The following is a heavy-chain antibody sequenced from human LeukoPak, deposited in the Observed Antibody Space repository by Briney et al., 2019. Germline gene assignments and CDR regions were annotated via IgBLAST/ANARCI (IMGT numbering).Heavy chain of an antibody. CDR1: GFTFSSYW. V-gene: IGHV3-7*01. J-gene: IGHJ4*02. D-gene: IGHD5-12*01. Sequence: GGSLRLSCAASGFTFSSYWMSWLRQAPGKGLEGVANIKQGGKDKYYVDSGEGRFTISRDNAKNSLYLQMNSLRAAATAVYYCARDRGYSGYDLQYWGQGTLVTVSS. CDR2: IKQGGKDK. CDR3: ARDRGYSGYDLQY.